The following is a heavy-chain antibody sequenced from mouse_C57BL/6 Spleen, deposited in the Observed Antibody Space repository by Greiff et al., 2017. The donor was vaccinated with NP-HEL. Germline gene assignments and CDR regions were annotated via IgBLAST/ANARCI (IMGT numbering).Heavy chain of an antibody. J-gene: IGHJ4*01. V-gene: IGHV5-4*01. CDR3: ARDNDSLDY. Sequence: EVQLQESGGGLVKPGGSLKLSCAASGFTFSSYAMSWVRQTPEKRLEWVATISDGGSYTYYPDNVKGRFTISRDNAKNNLYLQMSHLKSEDTAMYYCARDNDSLDYWGQGTSVTVSS. CDR2: ISDGGSYT. CDR1: GFTFSSYA. D-gene: IGHD2-4*01.